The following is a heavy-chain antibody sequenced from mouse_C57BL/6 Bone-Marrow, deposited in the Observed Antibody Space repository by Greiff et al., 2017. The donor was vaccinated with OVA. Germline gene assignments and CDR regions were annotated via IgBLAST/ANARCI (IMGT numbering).Heavy chain of an antibody. V-gene: IGHV1-81*01. CDR1: GYTFTSYG. D-gene: IGHD3-3*01. J-gene: IGHJ4*01. Sequence: VQLQQSGAELARPGASVKLSCKASGYTFTSYGISWVKQRTGQGLEWIGEIYPRSGNTYYNEKFKGKATLTADKSSSTAYMELRSLTSEDSAVYFCARGHLSCPGYAMDDWGQGTSVTVAS. CDR2: IYPRSGNT. CDR3: ARGHLSCPGYAMDD.